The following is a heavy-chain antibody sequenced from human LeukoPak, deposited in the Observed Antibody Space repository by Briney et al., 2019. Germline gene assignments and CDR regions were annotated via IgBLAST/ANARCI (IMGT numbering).Heavy chain of an antibody. CDR1: GGSFSGYY. J-gene: IGHJ4*02. CDR2: INHSGST. CDR3: ASLWRGSSWHPDY. D-gene: IGHD6-13*01. V-gene: IGHV4-34*01. Sequence: PSVTLSLTCAVYGGSFSGYYWSWIRQPPGKGLEWIGEINHSGSTNYNPSLKSRVTISVDTSKNQFSLKLSSVTAADTAVYYCASLWRGSSWHPDYWGQGTLVTVSS.